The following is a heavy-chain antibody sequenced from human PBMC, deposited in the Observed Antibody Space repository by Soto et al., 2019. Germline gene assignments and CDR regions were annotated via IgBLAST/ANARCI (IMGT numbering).Heavy chain of an antibody. CDR1: GFTFSSYA. CDR3: AKVNMSPKNYGMDV. CDR2: ISGSGGST. J-gene: IGHJ6*02. V-gene: IGHV3-23*01. Sequence: GSVRLSCAASGFTFSSYAMSWVRQAPGKGLEWVSAISGSGGSTCYADSVKGRFTISRDNSKNTLYLQMNSLRAEDTAVYYCAKVNMSPKNYGMDVWGQGTTVTVSS.